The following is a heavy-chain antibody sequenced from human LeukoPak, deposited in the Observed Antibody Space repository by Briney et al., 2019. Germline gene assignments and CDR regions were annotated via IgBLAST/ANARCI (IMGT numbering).Heavy chain of an antibody. D-gene: IGHD3-22*01. CDR3: AKLGASSGYSPIDY. Sequence: ASVTVSFTTSGYSFTSYGISWVRQAPGQGLEWMGWISAYDGNTNYAQKVQGRVTMTTDSSTSTAYMELRSLRSDDTAVYYCAKLGASSGYSPIDYWGQGSLITVSS. V-gene: IGHV1-18*01. CDR2: ISAYDGNT. J-gene: IGHJ4*02. CDR1: GYSFTSYG.